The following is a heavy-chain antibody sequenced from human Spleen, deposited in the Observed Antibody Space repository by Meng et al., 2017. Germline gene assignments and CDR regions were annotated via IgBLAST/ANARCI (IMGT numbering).Heavy chain of an antibody. CDR1: EFTFSSYS. V-gene: IGHV3-21*01. Sequence: GESLKISCAASEFTFSSYSMNWVRQAPGKGLEWVSSISRSSNDIYYADSVKGRFTISRDNAKNSLYLQMNSLRAEDTAVYYCARDRGSGFDPWGQGTLVTVSS. CDR3: ARDRGSGFDP. D-gene: IGHD3-10*01. CDR2: ISRSSNDI. J-gene: IGHJ5*02.